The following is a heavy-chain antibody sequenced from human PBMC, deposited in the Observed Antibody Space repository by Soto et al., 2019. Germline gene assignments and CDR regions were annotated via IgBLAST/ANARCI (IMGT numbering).Heavy chain of an antibody. V-gene: IGHV1-24*01. CDR2: FDPEDGET. CDR3: ATDRPIAVAGRPNFDY. CDR1: GYTLTELS. D-gene: IGHD6-19*01. Sequence: ASVKVSCKVSGYTLTELSMHWVRQAPGQGLEWMGGFDPEDGETIYAQKFQGRVTMTEDTSTDTAYMELSSLRSEDTAVYYCATDRPIAVAGRPNFDYWGQGTLVTVSS. J-gene: IGHJ4*02.